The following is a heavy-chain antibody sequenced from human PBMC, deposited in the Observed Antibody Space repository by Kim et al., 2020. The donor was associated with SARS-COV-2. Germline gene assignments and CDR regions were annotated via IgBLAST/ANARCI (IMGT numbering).Heavy chain of an antibody. CDR3: ARVIWYYDYVWGSYRYWWFDP. CDR2: ISSSGSTI. Sequence: GGSLRLSCAASGFTFSSYEMNWVRQAPGKGLEWVSYISSSGSTIYYADSVKGRFTISRDNAKNSLYLQMNSLRAEDTAVYYCARVIWYYDYVWGSYRYWWFDPWGQGTLVTVSS. CDR1: GFTFSSYE. D-gene: IGHD3-16*02. J-gene: IGHJ5*02. V-gene: IGHV3-48*03.